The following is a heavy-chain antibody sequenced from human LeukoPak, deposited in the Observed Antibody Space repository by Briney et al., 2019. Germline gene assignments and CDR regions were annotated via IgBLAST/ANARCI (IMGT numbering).Heavy chain of an antibody. D-gene: IGHD2-15*01. V-gene: IGHV3-30*04. J-gene: IGHJ4*02. CDR3: ARDPYCSGGTCHSRALETDY. CDR2: ISYDGSNK. CDR1: GFTFSSYA. Sequence: GGSLRLSCAASGFTFSSYAMHWVRQAPGKGLEWVAVISYDGSNKYYADSVKGRFTISRDNSKNTLYLQMNSLRAEDTAVYYCARDPYCSGGTCHSRALETDYWGQGTLVTVSS.